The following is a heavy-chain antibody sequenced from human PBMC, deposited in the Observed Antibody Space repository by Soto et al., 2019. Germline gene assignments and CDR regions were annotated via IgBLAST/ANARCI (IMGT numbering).Heavy chain of an antibody. J-gene: IGHJ4*02. CDR1: GGSISTDDYY. V-gene: IGHV4-61*08. Sequence: SETLSLTCSVSGGSISTDDYYWSWIRQHPGKGLEWIGYIYYSGSTNYNPSLKSRVTISVDTSKNQFSLKLSSVTAADTAVYYCARGEFQDFDYWGQGTLVTVSS. D-gene: IGHD2-21*01. CDR2: IYYSGST. CDR3: ARGEFQDFDY.